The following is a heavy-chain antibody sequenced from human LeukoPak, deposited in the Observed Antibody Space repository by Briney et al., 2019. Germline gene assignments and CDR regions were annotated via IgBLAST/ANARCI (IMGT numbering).Heavy chain of an antibody. D-gene: IGHD6-19*01. CDR3: AERGLSGIPVAGLDY. CDR1: GFTFSTYA. Sequence: GGSLRLSCAASGFTFSTYAMSCVRQPPAKGLEWVSVIGHAGGDIHYADSVTGRFTVSRDNSKNTVYLQMNGLRVEDTAVYYCAERGLSGIPVAGLDYWGQGTLVTVSS. J-gene: IGHJ4*02. V-gene: IGHV3-23*01. CDR2: IGHAGGDI.